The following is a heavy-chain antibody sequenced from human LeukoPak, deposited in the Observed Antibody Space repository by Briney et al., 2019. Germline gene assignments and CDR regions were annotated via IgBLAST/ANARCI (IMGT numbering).Heavy chain of an antibody. J-gene: IGHJ4*02. CDR3: AKAAVPAAIAQFDY. Sequence: GGSLRLSCAASGFTFSTYWMHWVRQAPGKGLVWVSAISGSCGSTYYADSVKGRFTISRDNSKNTLFLQMNSLRADDTAVYSCAKAAVPAAIAQFDYWGQGTLVTVSS. CDR1: GFTFSTYW. CDR2: ISGSCGST. D-gene: IGHD2-2*01. V-gene: IGHV3-23*01.